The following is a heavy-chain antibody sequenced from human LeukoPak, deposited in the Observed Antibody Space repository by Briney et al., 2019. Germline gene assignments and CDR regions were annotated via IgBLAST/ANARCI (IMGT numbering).Heavy chain of an antibody. J-gene: IGHJ4*02. V-gene: IGHV3-9*01. Sequence: GGSLRLSCAASGFTFDDYAMHWVRQAPGKGLEWVSGISWNSGSVGYADSVKGRFTISRDNAKNSLYLQVNSLRAEDTALYYCAKDTYGSGAYWGQGTLVTVSS. CDR3: AKDTYGSGAY. CDR1: GFTFDDYA. CDR2: ISWNSGSV. D-gene: IGHD3-10*01.